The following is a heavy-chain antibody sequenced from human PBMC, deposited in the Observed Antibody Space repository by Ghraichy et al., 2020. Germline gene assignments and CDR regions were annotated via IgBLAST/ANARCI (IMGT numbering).Heavy chain of an antibody. D-gene: IGHD6-13*01. CDR2: IYYSGST. V-gene: IGHV4-59*01. J-gene: IGHJ3*02. CDR3: ARASLDSSSWYGEAFDI. CDR1: GGSISSYY. Sequence: SETLSLTCTVSGGSISSYYWSWIRQPPGKGLEWIGYIYYSGSTNYNPSLKSRVTISVDTSKNQFSLKLSSVTAADTAVYYCARASLDSSSWYGEAFDIWGQGTMVTVSS.